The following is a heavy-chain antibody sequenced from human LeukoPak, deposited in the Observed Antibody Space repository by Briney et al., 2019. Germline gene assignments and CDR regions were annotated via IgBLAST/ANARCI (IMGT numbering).Heavy chain of an antibody. V-gene: IGHV3-23*01. CDR1: RFTFNNYV. D-gene: IGHD2-8*01. J-gene: IGHJ4*02. CDR3: AKGYCVNDKCSNYDY. CDR2: VSNSGGST. Sequence: PGGSLRLSCAASRFTFNNYVMSWIRQAPGKGLEWVSVVSNSGGSTYYADSVKGRFTISRDNSKNTMYLQMNSLRAEDTAVYYCAKGYCVNDKCSNYDYWGQGTLVTVSS.